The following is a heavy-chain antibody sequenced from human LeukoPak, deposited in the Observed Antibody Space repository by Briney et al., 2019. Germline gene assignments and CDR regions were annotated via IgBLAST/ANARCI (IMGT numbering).Heavy chain of an antibody. CDR3: ARDKGHYDSSGYYRDYFDY. J-gene: IGHJ4*02. CDR1: GGTFSSYA. V-gene: IGHV1-69*06. D-gene: IGHD3-22*01. CDR2: IIPIFGTA. Sequence: SVTVSCKASGGTFSSYAISWVRQAPGQGLEWMEGIIPIFGTANYAQKFQGRVTITADKSTSTAYMELSSLRSEDTAVYYCARDKGHYDSSGYYRDYFDYWGQGTLVTVSS.